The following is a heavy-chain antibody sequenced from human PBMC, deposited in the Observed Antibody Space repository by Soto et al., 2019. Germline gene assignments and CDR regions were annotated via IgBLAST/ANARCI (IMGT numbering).Heavy chain of an antibody. CDR1: GFTFDDYA. CDR3: GKDISYYYGSGSPLDY. D-gene: IGHD3-10*01. Sequence: EVQLVESGGGLVQPGRSLRLSCAASGFTFDDYAMHWVRQAPGKGLEWVSGISWNSGSIGYADSVKGRFTISRDNAKNSLYLQMNSLRAEDTALYYCGKDISYYYGSGSPLDYWGQGTLVTVSS. V-gene: IGHV3-9*01. CDR2: ISWNSGSI. J-gene: IGHJ4*02.